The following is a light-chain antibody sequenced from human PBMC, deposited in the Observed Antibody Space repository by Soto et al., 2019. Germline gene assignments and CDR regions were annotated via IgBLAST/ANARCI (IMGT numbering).Light chain of an antibody. CDR3: LQHNSYPLT. V-gene: IGKV1-17*03. Sequence: DIQMTQSPSAMSASVGDRVTITCRASQGISNYLAWFQQKPGKVPKRLIYGASSLQGGVPSRFSGSGTGTEFSLTISSLQPEDFATYYCLQHNSYPLTFGGGNKVEIK. CDR1: QGISNY. CDR2: GAS. J-gene: IGKJ4*01.